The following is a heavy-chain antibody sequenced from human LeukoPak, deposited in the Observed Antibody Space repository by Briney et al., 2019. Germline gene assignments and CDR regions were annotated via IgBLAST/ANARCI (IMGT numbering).Heavy chain of an antibody. CDR3: ARGPSGYYYG. CDR2: IYTSGGS. J-gene: IGHJ4*02. Sequence: SETLSLTCTVSGGFIPSYSWSWIRQPAGKGLEWIGRIYTSGGSDYNPSLKSRVTMSLDTSKNQFYLNMTSVTAADTAVYYCARGPSGYYYGWGQGILVTVSS. D-gene: IGHD3-22*01. CDR1: GGFIPSYS. V-gene: IGHV4-4*07.